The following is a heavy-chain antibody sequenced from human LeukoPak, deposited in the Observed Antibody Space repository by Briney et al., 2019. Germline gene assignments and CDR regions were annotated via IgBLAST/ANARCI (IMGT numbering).Heavy chain of an antibody. Sequence: SETLSLTCTVSGGSISSRSYYWGWIRQPPGKGLEFIGSIYYSGSTYYYPSLKSRLTMSIDTSRNQLSLKLTSVTAADTALYFCARLGSYHDFWGQGALVTVSS. D-gene: IGHD1-26*01. CDR2: IYYSGST. CDR3: ARLGSYHDF. J-gene: IGHJ4*02. V-gene: IGHV4-39*07. CDR1: GGSISSRSYY.